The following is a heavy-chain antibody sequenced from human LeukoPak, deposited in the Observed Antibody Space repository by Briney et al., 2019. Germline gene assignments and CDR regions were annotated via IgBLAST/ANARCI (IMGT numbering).Heavy chain of an antibody. Sequence: ASVKVSCKASGYTFTGYYMHWVRQAPGQGLEWMGWINPNSGGTNYAQKFQGRVTMTRDTSISTAYMELSRLRSDDTAVYYCARERIAARPGYYYYMDVWGKGTTVTVSS. CDR3: ARERIAARPGYYYYMDV. V-gene: IGHV1-2*02. CDR2: INPNSGGT. J-gene: IGHJ6*03. D-gene: IGHD6-6*01. CDR1: GYTFTGYY.